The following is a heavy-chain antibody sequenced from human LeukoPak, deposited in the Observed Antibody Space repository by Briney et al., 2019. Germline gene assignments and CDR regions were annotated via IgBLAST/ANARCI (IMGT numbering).Heavy chain of an antibody. Sequence: GGSLRPSCTGSGFTLGSHDMHWVRQTTGEGLEWVAAIASGFQTFYAGSVKGRFTISREDAENSLYLQMNSLTAGDTAVYYCVREARGYHYTYFDYWGQGSLVTVSS. CDR2: IASGFQT. V-gene: IGHV3-13*01. D-gene: IGHD5-18*01. J-gene: IGHJ4*02. CDR1: GFTLGSHD. CDR3: VREARGYHYTYFDY.